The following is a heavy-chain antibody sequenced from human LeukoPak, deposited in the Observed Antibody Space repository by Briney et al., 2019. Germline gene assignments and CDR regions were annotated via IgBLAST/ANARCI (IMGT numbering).Heavy chain of an antibody. CDR2: IYYSGST. V-gene: IGHV4-59*01. J-gene: IGHJ3*02. CDR1: GGSISSYY. Sequence: SETLSLTCTVSGGSISSYYWSWIRQPPGKGLEWIGYIYYSGSTNYNPSLKSRVTISVDTSKNQFSLKLSSVTAADTAVYYCARGEVKSRERAFDIWGQGTMVTVSS. CDR3: ARGEVKSRERAFDI. D-gene: IGHD3-3*01.